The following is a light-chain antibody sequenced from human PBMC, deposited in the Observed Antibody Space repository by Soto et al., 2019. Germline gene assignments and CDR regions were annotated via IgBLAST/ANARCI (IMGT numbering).Light chain of an antibody. Sequence: EIVLTQSPATLSLSPGERATLSCRASQSVSSSLVRYQQKPGQAPSLLIYDASNRATGIPARFSGSGSGTDFTLTISSLEPEDFAVYYCQQRSNWPWTFGQGTKVEIK. CDR3: QQRSNWPWT. J-gene: IGKJ1*01. CDR2: DAS. V-gene: IGKV3-11*01. CDR1: QSVSSS.